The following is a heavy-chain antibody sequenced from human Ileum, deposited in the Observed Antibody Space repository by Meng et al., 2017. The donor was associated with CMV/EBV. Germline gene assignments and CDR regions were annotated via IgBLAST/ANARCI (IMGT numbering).Heavy chain of an antibody. J-gene: IGHJ5*02. V-gene: IGHV1-2*02. CDR1: GYTFTDYF. D-gene: IGHD5-12*01. CDR3: VPYSGSSFRFDP. Sequence: ASVKVSCKASGYTFTDYFIQWMRQAPGQGLEWMGWIKFNSGVTNYAQKFQGRVTMTRDTSVSTAYIELNSLRSDDTAVYYCVPYSGSSFRFDPWGQGTQVPVSS. CDR2: IKFNSGVT.